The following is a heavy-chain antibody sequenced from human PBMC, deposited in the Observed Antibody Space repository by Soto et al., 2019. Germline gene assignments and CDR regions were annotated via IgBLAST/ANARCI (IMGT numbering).Heavy chain of an antibody. CDR2: IFHTGST. CDR1: GYSISSGHS. CDR3: ATLPRLDGMDV. D-gene: IGHD6-25*01. Sequence: SETLSLTCAVSGYSISSGHSWGWIRQPPGKGLEWIGSIFHTGSTYYNPSLKSRVTLSVDTSKNQFSLKLSSVTAADTAVYFCATLPRLDGMDVWGQGTTVTV. J-gene: IGHJ6*02. V-gene: IGHV4-38-2*01.